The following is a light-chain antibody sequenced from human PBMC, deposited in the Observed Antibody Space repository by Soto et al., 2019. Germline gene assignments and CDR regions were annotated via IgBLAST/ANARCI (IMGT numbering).Light chain of an antibody. Sequence: DIQMTQSPSSLSASVGDRVTITCRASQDINTDLDWYQQKPGKAPRRLISDASSLQSGVPSRFSGSRLGTHFTLTISSLQPEDFATYFCHQHHTYPRTFGQGTKVEIK. CDR2: DAS. CDR1: QDINTD. CDR3: HQHHTYPRT. V-gene: IGKV1-17*01. J-gene: IGKJ1*01.